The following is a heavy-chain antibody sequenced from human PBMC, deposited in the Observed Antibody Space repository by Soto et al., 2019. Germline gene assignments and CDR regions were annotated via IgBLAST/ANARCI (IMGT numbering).Heavy chain of an antibody. Sequence: QVQLVESGGGVVQPGRSLRLSCAVSGFIFSSYGMHWVRQAPGKGLEWVAVIWYDGSNKYYADSVKGRFTISRDTSRRRRELQRNGLRAEDTAVYYCARDRGAYCGGDCFPLGYWGQGTLVTVSS. CDR2: IWYDGSNK. CDR3: ARDRGAYCGGDCFPLGY. D-gene: IGHD2-21*02. J-gene: IGHJ4*02. CDR1: GFIFSSYG. V-gene: IGHV3-33*01.